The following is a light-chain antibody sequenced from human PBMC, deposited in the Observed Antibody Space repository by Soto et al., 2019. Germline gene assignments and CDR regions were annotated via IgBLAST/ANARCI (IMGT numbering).Light chain of an antibody. CDR2: AAS. CDR3: QQLTSYPRST. CDR1: QGISNY. J-gene: IGKJ5*01. Sequence: DIQLTQSPSFLSASVGDRVTITCRASQGISNYLAWYQQRPGKAPKLLIYAASTLQTGVPSRCSGSGSGTEFTLTISSLQPEDFATYHCQQLTSYPRSTFGQGTRLEI. V-gene: IGKV1-9*01.